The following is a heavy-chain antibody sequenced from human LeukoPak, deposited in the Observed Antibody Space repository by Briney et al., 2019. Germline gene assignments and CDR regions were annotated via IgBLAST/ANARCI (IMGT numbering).Heavy chain of an antibody. V-gene: IGHV3-21*04. CDR2: ISSSSRFI. D-gene: IGHD6-13*01. Sequence: GGSLRLSCAASGFTSNSYSMNWFRQAPGKGLEWVSSISSSSRFIYYADSVKGRFTISRDNSKNTLYLQMNSLRAEDTAVYYCAKCGSSYYYYMDVWGKGTTVTVSS. CDR1: GFTSNSYS. J-gene: IGHJ6*03. CDR3: AKCGSSYYYYMDV.